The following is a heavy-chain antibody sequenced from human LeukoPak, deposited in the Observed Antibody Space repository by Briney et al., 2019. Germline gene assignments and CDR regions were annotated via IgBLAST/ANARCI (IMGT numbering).Heavy chain of an antibody. Sequence: GGSLRLSCAASGFTFSRHGMHWVRQAPGKGLEWVAVIWYDGSDKYYADSVKGRFTISRDNSKNTLYLQLNSLRAEDTAVYYCARAGGGYCGGDWGQGTLVTVSS. D-gene: IGHD2-21*01. CDR3: ARAGGGYCGGD. CDR2: IWYDGSDK. CDR1: GFTFSRHG. V-gene: IGHV3-33*01. J-gene: IGHJ4*02.